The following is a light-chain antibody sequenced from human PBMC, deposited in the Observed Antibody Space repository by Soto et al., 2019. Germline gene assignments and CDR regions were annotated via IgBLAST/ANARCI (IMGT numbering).Light chain of an antibody. V-gene: IGKV1-5*01. Sequence: DIQMTQSPSTLSASVVYIFTFSLRASQSINYWLAWYQQKPGKAPKLLVYDASSLESGVPSRFSGSGSGTEFTLTIGSLQPDDFAAYYCQQYNSYPWTFGQGTKVDIK. J-gene: IGKJ1*01. CDR1: QSINYW. CDR2: DAS. CDR3: QQYNSYPWT.